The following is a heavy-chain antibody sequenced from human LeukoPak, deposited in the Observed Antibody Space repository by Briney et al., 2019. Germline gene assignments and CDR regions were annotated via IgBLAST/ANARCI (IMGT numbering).Heavy chain of an antibody. CDR1: GFSFSTSRVG. D-gene: IGHD1-14*01. CDR3: AHKARIGAQFDY. CDR2: IYWDGDK. J-gene: IGHJ4*02. V-gene: IGHV2-5*02. Sequence: SGPTLVKPTQTLTLTCTFSGFSFSTSRVGVGWIRQPAGKALEWLAHIYWDGDKRYSPSLKSRLTIAKVTFKNQVVLTVTNMDPVDTATYYCAHKARIGAQFDYWGQGTLVTVSS.